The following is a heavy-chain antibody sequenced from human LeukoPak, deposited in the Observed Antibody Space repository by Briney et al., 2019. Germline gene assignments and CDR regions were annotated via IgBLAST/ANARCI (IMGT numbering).Heavy chain of an antibody. V-gene: IGHV4-59*12. D-gene: IGHD2-15*01. J-gene: IGHJ4*02. CDR3: ARKEDSIDY. Sequence: SETLSLTCTVSGGSISSYYWSWIRQPPGKGLEWIGYIYYSGSTNYNPSLKSRVTISVDTSKNQFSLKLSSVTAADTAVYYCARKEDSIDYWGQGTLVTVSS. CDR2: IYYSGST. CDR1: GGSISSYY.